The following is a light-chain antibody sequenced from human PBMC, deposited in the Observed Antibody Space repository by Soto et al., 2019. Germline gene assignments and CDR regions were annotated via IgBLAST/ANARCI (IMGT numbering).Light chain of an antibody. CDR2: GAS. Sequence: DIQLTQSPPTLSASVRDRVTITCRASQSIRYYLAWYQQMPGKAPKLLIYGASSLQSGVPSRFSGSGSGTEFTLTICSLQPDDFATYFCQHHNSYSQTFGQGTKV. V-gene: IGKV1-5*01. CDR1: QSIRYY. J-gene: IGKJ1*01. CDR3: QHHNSYSQT.